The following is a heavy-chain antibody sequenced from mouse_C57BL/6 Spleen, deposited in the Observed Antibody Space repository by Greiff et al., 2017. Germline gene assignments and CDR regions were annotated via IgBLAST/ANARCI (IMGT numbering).Heavy chain of an antibody. J-gene: IGHJ2*01. CDR2: IYPGSGST. CDR3: AVSYYYGSSCFDY. D-gene: IGHD1-1*01. Sequence: VKLQQPGAELVKPGASVKMSCKASGYTFTSYWITWVKQRPGQGLEWIGDIYPGSGSTNYNEKFKSKATLTVDTSSSTAYMQLSSLTSEDSAVYYCAVSYYYGSSCFDYWGQGTTLTVSS. V-gene: IGHV1-55*01. CDR1: GYTFTSYW.